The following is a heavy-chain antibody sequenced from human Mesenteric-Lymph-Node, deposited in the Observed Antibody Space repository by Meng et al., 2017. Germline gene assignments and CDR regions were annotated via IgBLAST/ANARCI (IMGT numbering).Heavy chain of an antibody. V-gene: IGHV4-34*01. CDR2: INHSGST. Sequence: SETLSLTCAVYGGSFSGYYWSWIRQPPGKGLEWIGEINHSGSTNYNPSLKSRVTISVDTSKNQFSLKLSSVTAADTAVYYCARVGSYYEFDYWGQGTRVTGSS. CDR3: ARVGSYYEFDY. J-gene: IGHJ4*02. CDR1: GGSFSGYY. D-gene: IGHD1-26*01.